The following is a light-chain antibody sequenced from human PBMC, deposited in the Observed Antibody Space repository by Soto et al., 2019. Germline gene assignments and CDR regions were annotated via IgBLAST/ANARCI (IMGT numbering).Light chain of an antibody. CDR2: GAS. CDR3: QQYNDWPVYT. Sequence: EIVMTQSPATLSVSPGERVTLSCRASQGVSNSLAWYQQKPGQAHRLVIYGASTRATGIPARFSGSGFGTEFTLTISGLQSEDFAVYYCQQYNDWPVYTFGQGTKLEIK. V-gene: IGKV3-15*01. CDR1: QGVSNS. J-gene: IGKJ2*01.